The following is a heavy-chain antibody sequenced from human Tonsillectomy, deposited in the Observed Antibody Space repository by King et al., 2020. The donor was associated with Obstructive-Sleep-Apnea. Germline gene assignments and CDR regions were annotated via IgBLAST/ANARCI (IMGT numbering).Heavy chain of an antibody. J-gene: IGHJ4*02. Sequence: VQLVESGGGLVQPGGSLRLSCAASGFTFSSYAMSWVRQAPGKGLEWVSAISGSGGSTYYADSVKGRFTISRDNSKNTLYLQMNSLRAEDTAVYYCAKRLSSDLVVVTAAFKGGYFFDYWGQGTLVTVSS. D-gene: IGHD2-2*01. CDR1: GFTFSSYA. V-gene: IGHV3-23*04. CDR3: AKRLSSDLVVVTAAFKGGYFFDY. CDR2: ISGSGGST.